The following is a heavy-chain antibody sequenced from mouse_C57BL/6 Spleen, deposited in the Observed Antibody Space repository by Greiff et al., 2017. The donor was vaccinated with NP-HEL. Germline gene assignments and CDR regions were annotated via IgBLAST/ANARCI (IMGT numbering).Heavy chain of an antibody. D-gene: IGHD1-1*01. CDR1: GYAFSSSW. CDR2: IYPGDGDT. Sequence: QVQLQQSGPELVKPGASVKISCKASGYAFSSSWMNWVKQRPGKGLEWIGRIYPGDGDTNYNGKFKGKATLTADKSSSTAYMQLSSLTSEDSAVYFCARGITTVPYYAMDYWGQGTSVTVSS. V-gene: IGHV1-82*01. CDR3: ARGITTVPYYAMDY. J-gene: IGHJ4*01.